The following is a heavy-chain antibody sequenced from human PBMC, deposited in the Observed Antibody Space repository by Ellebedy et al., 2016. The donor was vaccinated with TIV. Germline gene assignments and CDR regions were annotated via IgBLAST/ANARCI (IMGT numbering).Heavy chain of an antibody. D-gene: IGHD1-26*01. Sequence: GGSLRLXXVASGFTLSTYWMHWVRQAPGKGLEWVANLKQDGSEIYYVDSVKGRFTISRDNAKNSLYLQMNSLRAEDTAVYYCVRDKIVGATIFDYWGQGTLVTVSS. CDR3: VRDKIVGATIFDY. CDR1: GFTLSTYW. J-gene: IGHJ4*02. V-gene: IGHV3-7*01. CDR2: LKQDGSEI.